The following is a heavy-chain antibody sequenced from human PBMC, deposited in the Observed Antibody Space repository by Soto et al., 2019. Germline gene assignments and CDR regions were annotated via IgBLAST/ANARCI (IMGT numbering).Heavy chain of an antibody. J-gene: IGHJ4*02. Sequence: EVQLVESGGGLVQPGGSLKLSCAASGFTFSGSAIHWVRQASGKGLEWVGSIRSKTNSFATAYTASVNGRFTISRDDSKNTAYLQMNSLKTEDTAVYYCSRPVVGNTGDYWGQGTLVTVSS. CDR3: SRPVVGNTGDY. CDR2: IRSKTNSFAT. CDR1: GFTFSGSA. V-gene: IGHV3-73*02. D-gene: IGHD1-26*01.